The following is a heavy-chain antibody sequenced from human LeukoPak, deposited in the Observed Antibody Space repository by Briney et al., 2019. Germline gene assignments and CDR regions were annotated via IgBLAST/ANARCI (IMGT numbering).Heavy chain of an antibody. J-gene: IGHJ4*02. V-gene: IGHV1-69*04. D-gene: IGHD4-17*01. CDR1: GGTFSSYA. CDR2: IIPILGIA. Sequence: SVKVSCKASGGTFSSYAISWVRQAPGQGLEWMGRIIPILGIANYAQKFQGRVTITADKSTSTAYMELSSLRSEDTAVHYCTRDDYGDYVGFDYWGQGTLVTVSS. CDR3: TRDDYGDYVGFDY.